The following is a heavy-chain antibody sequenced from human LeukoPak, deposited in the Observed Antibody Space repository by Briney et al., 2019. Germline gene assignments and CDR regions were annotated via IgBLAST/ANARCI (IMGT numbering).Heavy chain of an antibody. Sequence: GGSLRLSCAASGFTFSSYAMSWVRQAPGKGLQWVSGISGSGGSTYYADSVKGRFTISRDNAENTLYLQMNSLRAEDTAVYYCARDQEELTNWFDPWGQGTLVTVSS. CDR1: GFTFSSYA. D-gene: IGHD1-26*01. J-gene: IGHJ5*02. V-gene: IGHV3-23*01. CDR3: ARDQEELTNWFDP. CDR2: ISGSGGST.